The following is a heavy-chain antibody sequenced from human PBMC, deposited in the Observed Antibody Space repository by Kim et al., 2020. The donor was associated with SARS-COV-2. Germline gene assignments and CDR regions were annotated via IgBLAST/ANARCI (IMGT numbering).Heavy chain of an antibody. V-gene: IGHV4-59*11. CDR3: ARKRADSSGFIDY. D-gene: IGHD3-22*01. CDR1: SDSISDHY. CDR2: VHHNGNT. J-gene: IGHJ4*02. Sequence: SETLSLTCTVSSDSISDHYWSWIRQPPGKGLEWIGYVHHNGNTNYSPSLKSRVTIAVHTSKTQFFLMLTSVTAADTAVYYCARKRADSSGFIDYWGQG.